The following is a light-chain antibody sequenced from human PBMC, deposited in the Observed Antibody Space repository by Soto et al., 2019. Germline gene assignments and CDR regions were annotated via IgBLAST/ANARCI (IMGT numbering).Light chain of an antibody. V-gene: IGKV3-20*01. J-gene: IGKJ1*01. CDR1: QSVISKY. CDR3: QQYGSSPKT. CDR2: GAS. Sequence: EIVLTQSPGTLSLSPGERATLSCRASQSVISKYLAWYQQKPGQAPGLLIYGASSRATDIPDRFSGSGSGTDFTLTISRLEPEDCAVYYCQQYGSSPKTFGQGTKVEIK.